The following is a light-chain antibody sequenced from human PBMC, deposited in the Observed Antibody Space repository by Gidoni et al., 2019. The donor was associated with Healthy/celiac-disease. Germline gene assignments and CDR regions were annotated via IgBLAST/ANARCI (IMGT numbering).Light chain of an antibody. Sequence: DIQLTQSPSSLSASVGDRLTITCRASQVISSWLAWYQQKPEKAPKSLIDAASSWQSGVPSRFSGSGSGTDFTLTISSLQAEDFATYYCQQYNSYPRTFGGGTKVEIK. CDR1: QVISSW. CDR2: AAS. J-gene: IGKJ4*01. CDR3: QQYNSYPRT. V-gene: IGKV1D-16*01.